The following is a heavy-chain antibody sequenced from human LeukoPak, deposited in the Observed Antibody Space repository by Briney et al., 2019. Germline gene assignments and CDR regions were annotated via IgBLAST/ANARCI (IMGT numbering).Heavy chain of an antibody. J-gene: IGHJ4*02. CDR2: IYHSGST. CDR1: GGSISSSNW. D-gene: IGHD3-10*01. CDR3: ARDPGYYYGSGIRHFDY. V-gene: IGHV4-4*02. Sequence: PSGTLSLTCAVSGGSISSSNWWSWVRQPPGKGLEWIGEIYHSGSTNYNPSPKSRVTISVDKSKNQFSLKLSSVTAADTAVYYCARDPGYYYGSGIRHFDYWGQGTLVTVSS.